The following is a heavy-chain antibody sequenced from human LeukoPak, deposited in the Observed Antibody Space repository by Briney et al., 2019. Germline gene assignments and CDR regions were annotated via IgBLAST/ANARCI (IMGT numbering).Heavy chain of an antibody. J-gene: IGHJ4*02. V-gene: IGHV3-48*02. CDR1: GFTFTTYS. CDR2: ISGSSSTI. Sequence: GGSLRLSCAASGFTFTTYSMNSVRQAPGKGLEWISYISGSSSTIYYADSVKGRFTISRDNAKNSLFLQMNSLRDEDSAVYYCATNPSGAHYFDFWGQGSLVTVSS. D-gene: IGHD1-14*01. CDR3: ATNPSGAHYFDF.